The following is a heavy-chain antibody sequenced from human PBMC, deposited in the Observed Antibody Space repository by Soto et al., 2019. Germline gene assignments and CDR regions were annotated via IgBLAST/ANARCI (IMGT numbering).Heavy chain of an antibody. CDR3: ARADSEWKPGDAFDL. Sequence: QVQLVQSGAELKKPGSSVKVSCKASGGTFSSYAISWVRQAPGQGLEWMGGIIPIFGTANYAQKFQGRVTITANKSTSAAYMERCELRSEDTGVYYCARADSEWKPGDAFDLWGQGTMVTVSS. CDR1: GGTFSSYA. V-gene: IGHV1-69*06. D-gene: IGHD3-3*01. CDR2: IIPIFGTA. J-gene: IGHJ3*01.